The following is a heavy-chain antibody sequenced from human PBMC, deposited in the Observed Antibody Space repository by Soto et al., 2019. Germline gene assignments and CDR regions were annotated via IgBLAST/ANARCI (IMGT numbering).Heavy chain of an antibody. Sequence: ASVKVSCKASGYTFTSYAMHWVRQAPGQRLEWMGWINAGNGNTKYSQKFRGRVTITRDTSASTAYMELSSLRSEDTAVYYCARDLYYYDSSGPRVFFDYWGQGTLVTVSS. CDR1: GYTFTSYA. CDR3: ARDLYYYDSSGPRVFFDY. V-gene: IGHV1-3*01. D-gene: IGHD3-22*01. J-gene: IGHJ4*02. CDR2: INAGNGNT.